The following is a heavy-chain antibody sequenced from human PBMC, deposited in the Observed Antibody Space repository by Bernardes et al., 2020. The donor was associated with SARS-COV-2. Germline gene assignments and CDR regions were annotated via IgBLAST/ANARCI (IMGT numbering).Heavy chain of an antibody. CDR2: ISGSGGST. CDR3: AKVITMILVVTYYDAFDI. Sequence: GGSLRLSCAASGFSFASYAMAWVRQAPGKGLEWVSAISGSGGSTYYADSVKGRFTISSDNSKNTLFLQMNSLRAEDTAVYYCAKVITMILVVTYYDAFDIWGQGTMVTVSS. CDR1: GFSFASYA. V-gene: IGHV3-23*01. D-gene: IGHD3-22*01. J-gene: IGHJ3*02.